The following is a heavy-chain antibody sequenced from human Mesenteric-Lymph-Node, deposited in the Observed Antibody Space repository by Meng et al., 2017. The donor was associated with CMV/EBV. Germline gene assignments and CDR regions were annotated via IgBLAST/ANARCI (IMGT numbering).Heavy chain of an antibody. Sequence: GGSLRLSCAASGFTFSSYSIHWVRQAPGKGLEWVALISYDGSNHYYADSAKGRFTISRDNSQNTLYLQMNGLRTEDTAVYYCARERDYQVGYRSYGMDVWGQGTTVTVSS. CDR3: ARERDYQVGYRSYGMDV. CDR1: GFTFSSYS. CDR2: ISYDGSNH. D-gene: IGHD5-24*01. J-gene: IGHJ6*02. V-gene: IGHV3-30*04.